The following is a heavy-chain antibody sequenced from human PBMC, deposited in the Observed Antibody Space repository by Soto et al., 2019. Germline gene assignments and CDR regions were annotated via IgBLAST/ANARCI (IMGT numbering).Heavy chain of an antibody. V-gene: IGHV2-5*02. CDR1: GFSLSASGVG. CDR3: AHRVKGYFANGVCHYYFDY. CDR2: IYWDDDK. J-gene: IGHJ4*02. Sequence: QITLKESGPTLLKPTQTLTLTCTFSGFSLSASGVGVGWIRQSPGKALEWLALIYWDDDKRYSPSLKSRLTITKDTSKNQVVLTMTNMDPVDTAAYYCAHRVKGYFANGVCHYYFDYWGPGTLVTVSS. D-gene: IGHD2-8*01.